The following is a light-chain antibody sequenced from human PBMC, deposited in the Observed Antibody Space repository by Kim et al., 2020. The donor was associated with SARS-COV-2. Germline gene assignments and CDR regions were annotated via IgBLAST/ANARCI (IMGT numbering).Light chain of an antibody. Sequence: PGESDAPSCRASRKVGISLAWYQQTPRQAPRRLIYDAAMTGAGIPDRFCGSGAGTAFTLTIGSLVPSDFAIYYCQQRCSRSPALTFGGGTKVDIK. CDR2: DAA. CDR3: QQRCSRSPALT. V-gene: IGKV3D-11*02. CDR1: RKVGIS. J-gene: IGKJ4*01.